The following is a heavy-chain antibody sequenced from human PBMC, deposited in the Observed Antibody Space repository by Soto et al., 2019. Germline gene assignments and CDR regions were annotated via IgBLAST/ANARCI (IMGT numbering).Heavy chain of an antibody. CDR1: NDSISRYY. Sequence: SEPLSLTCTVANDSISRYYSSCNQQPPGKGLEWIGYIYYSGSTNYNPSLKSRVTISVDTSKNQFSLKLSSVTAADTAVYYCARAATYSGYDWGFDYWGQGTLVNVSS. CDR3: ARAATYSGYDWGFDY. V-gene: IGHV4-59*01. CDR2: IYYSGST. D-gene: IGHD5-12*01. J-gene: IGHJ4*02.